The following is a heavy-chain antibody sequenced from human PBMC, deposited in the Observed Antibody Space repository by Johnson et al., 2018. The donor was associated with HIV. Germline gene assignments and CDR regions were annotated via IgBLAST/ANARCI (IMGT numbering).Heavy chain of an antibody. D-gene: IGHD7-27*01. Sequence: VQLVESGGGLVRPGGSLRLSCVASGFAVSGYYMSWVRQAPGKGLEWVSAIGVTSDTYYPGSVKGRFIISRDNAKKSLYLQMNSLRAGDTAVYYCASTLTGDFGAFDIWGQGTMVTVSS. V-gene: IGHV3-13*01. J-gene: IGHJ3*02. CDR1: GFAVSGYY. CDR3: ASTLTGDFGAFDI. CDR2: IGVTSDT.